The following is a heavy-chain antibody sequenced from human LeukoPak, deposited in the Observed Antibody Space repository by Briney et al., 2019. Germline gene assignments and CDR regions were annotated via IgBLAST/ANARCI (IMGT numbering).Heavy chain of an antibody. Sequence: SETLSLTCTVSGGSISSYFWTWIRQPAGMGLEWIGRIYTSGSTNYKPSLKSRVTMSVDTSKNQFSLKLSSVTAADTAVYYCARDLGSSSGISWFDPWGQGTLVTVSS. J-gene: IGHJ5*02. D-gene: IGHD6-19*01. CDR1: GGSISSYF. V-gene: IGHV4-4*07. CDR3: ARDLGSSSGISWFDP. CDR2: IYTSGST.